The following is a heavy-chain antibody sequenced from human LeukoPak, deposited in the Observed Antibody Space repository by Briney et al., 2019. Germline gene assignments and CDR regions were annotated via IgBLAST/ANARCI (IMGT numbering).Heavy chain of an antibody. J-gene: IGHJ4*02. CDR3: GRAGQCGGKCYSLDY. CDR1: GGSINGYS. D-gene: IGHD2-21*01. CDR2: MYYSGST. Sequence: PSETLSLTCTVSGGSINGYSWTWIRQPPGKGREWIGYMYYSGSTNYNPSLKSRVTISVDTSKNQFSLKLRSVTAADTAVYYCGRAGQCGGKCYSLDYWGQGTLLTVSS. V-gene: IGHV4-59*01.